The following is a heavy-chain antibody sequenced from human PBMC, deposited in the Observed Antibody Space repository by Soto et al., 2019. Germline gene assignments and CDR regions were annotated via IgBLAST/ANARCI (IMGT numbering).Heavy chain of an antibody. CDR3: ARADGFTTSGYDH. Sequence: QVQLQESGPGLVKPSETLSLTCTVSGGSISTYYWSWIRQPPGKGLEWIGYIYYSGSTNYNPSLKSRVTMSVDTSKNQFALKLHSVTAADTAVYYCARADGFTTSGYDHWGQGALVTVSS. V-gene: IGHV4-59*01. J-gene: IGHJ5*02. D-gene: IGHD2-2*01. CDR2: IYYSGST. CDR1: GGSISTYY.